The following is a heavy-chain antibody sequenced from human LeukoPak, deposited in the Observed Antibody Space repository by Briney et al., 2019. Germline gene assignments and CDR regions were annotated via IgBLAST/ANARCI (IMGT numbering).Heavy chain of an antibody. D-gene: IGHD6-13*01. CDR1: GFTFSDFY. Sequence: GGSLRLSCAASGFTFSDFYMSWIRQAPGKGLEWVSYISSSSTYTNYADSVKGRFTISRDNAKNSLYLQMDSLRAEDTAVYYCARHLGLSSWSDYLDYWGQGTLVTVSS. V-gene: IGHV3-11*06. J-gene: IGHJ4*02. CDR2: ISSSSTYT. CDR3: ARHLGLSSWSDYLDY.